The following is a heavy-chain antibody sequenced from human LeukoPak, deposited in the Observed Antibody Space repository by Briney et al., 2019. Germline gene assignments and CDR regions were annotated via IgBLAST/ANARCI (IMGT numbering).Heavy chain of an antibody. CDR2: IYYSGST. CDR1: GGSISSYY. J-gene: IGHJ5*02. D-gene: IGHD4-17*01. V-gene: IGHV4-59*01. CDR3: ARYDYGDCWFDP. Sequence: SETLSLTCTVSGGSISSYYWSWIRQPPGKGLEWIGYIYYSGSTNYNPSLKSRVTISVDTSKNQFSLKLSSVTAADTALYYCARYDYGDCWFDPWGQGTLVTVSS.